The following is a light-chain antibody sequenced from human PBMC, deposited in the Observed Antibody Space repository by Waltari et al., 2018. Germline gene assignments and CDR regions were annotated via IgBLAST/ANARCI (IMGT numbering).Light chain of an antibody. V-gene: IGLV2-8*01. CDR2: EVT. J-gene: IGLJ2*01. CDR1: STDIGVYNY. CDR3: SSFTDTHTLL. Sequence: QSALTQPPSASGSLGQSVTISCTGTSTDIGVYNYVSWYQQCPGNAPKLVIYEVTKRPSGVPDRFSGSKSGYTASLTISGLLPEDEAIYYCSSFTDTHTLLFGGGTTVTVL.